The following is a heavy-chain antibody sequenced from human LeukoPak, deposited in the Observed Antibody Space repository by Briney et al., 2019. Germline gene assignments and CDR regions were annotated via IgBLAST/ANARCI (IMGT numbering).Heavy chain of an antibody. CDR2: IGLVGDT. Sequence: AESLRLSCAASGFTFSHYSLHEVSHAQRKGMKWVSSIGLVGDTYYPGSLKGRFTITRDTAKNSVYLQITSLTAGDTALYYCVALGRGDNDFWGQGTLVTVSS. CDR3: VALGRGDNDF. CDR1: GFTFSHYS. D-gene: IGHD3-10*01. V-gene: IGHV3-13*04. J-gene: IGHJ4*02.